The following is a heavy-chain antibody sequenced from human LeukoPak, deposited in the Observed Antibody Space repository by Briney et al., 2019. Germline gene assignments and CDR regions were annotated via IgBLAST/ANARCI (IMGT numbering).Heavy chain of an antibody. CDR3: ARDEGTYYDFWSGYPSYYYYGMDV. D-gene: IGHD3-3*01. CDR1: GFTFSPYS. Sequence: GGSLRLSCAASGFTFSPYSMNWVRQSPGKGLEWVSSISSSSLYINYADSVKGRFTISRDNAKNSLYLQMNSLRAEDTAVYYCARDEGTYYDFWSGYPSYYYYGMDVWGQGTTVTVSS. J-gene: IGHJ6*02. CDR2: ISSSSLYI. V-gene: IGHV3-21*01.